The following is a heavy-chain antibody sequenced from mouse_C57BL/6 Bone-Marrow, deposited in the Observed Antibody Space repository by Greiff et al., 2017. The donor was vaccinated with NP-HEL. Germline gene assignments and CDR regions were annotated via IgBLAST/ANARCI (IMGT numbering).Heavy chain of an antibody. CDR2: IDPENGDT. Sequence: EVKLQESGAELVRPGASVKLSCTASGFNIKDDYMHWVKQRPEQGLEWIGWIDPENGDTEYASKFQGKATITADTSSNTAYLQLSSLTSEDTAVYYCTAFYYGSSPYAMDYWGQGTSVTVSS. D-gene: IGHD1-1*01. V-gene: IGHV14-4*01. CDR3: TAFYYGSSPYAMDY. CDR1: GFNIKDDY. J-gene: IGHJ4*01.